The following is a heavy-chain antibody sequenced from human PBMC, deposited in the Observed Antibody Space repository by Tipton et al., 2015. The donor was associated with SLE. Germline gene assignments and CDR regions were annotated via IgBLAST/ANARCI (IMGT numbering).Heavy chain of an antibody. CDR3: AKGGIVVVVAALDY. D-gene: IGHD2-15*01. CDR1: GFTFSSYW. CDR2: IKQDGSEK. Sequence: SLRLSCAASGFTFSSYWMSWVRQAPGKGLEWVANIKQDGSEKYYVDSVKGRFTISRDNAKNTLYLQMNSLRAEDTAVYYCAKGGIVVVVAALDYWGQGTLVTVSS. J-gene: IGHJ4*02. V-gene: IGHV3-7*03.